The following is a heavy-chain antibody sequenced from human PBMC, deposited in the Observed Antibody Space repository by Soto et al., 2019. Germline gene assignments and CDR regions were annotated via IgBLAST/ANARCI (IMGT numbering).Heavy chain of an antibody. V-gene: IGHV3-30-3*01. CDR1: GFSFSAFS. J-gene: IGHJ4*02. Sequence: GGSLRLSCAASGFSFSAFSMHWVRQAPGKGLEWVAFISSDGSNKYADSVKGRFSISRDNSKNTLHLEMNSLTAEDTGVYYCATNGPSPGGILRWGLPDHGGAPQSPSFLDSWGQGTLVTVSS. D-gene: IGHD4-17*01. CDR2: ISSDGSNK. CDR3: ATNGPSPGGILRWGLPDHGGAPQSPSFLDS.